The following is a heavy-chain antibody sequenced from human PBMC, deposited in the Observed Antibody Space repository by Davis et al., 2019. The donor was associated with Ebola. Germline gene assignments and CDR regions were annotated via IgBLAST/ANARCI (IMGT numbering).Heavy chain of an antibody. CDR1: GYTFTSYG. D-gene: IGHD2-15*01. CDR2: IIPILGIA. CDR3: ARGGYCSGGSCSSNYYYYYGMDV. Sequence: AASVKVSCKASGYTFTSYGISWVRQAPGQGLEWMGRIIPILGIANYAQKFQGRVTITADKSTSTAYMELSSLRSEDTAVYYCARGGYCSGGSCSSNYYYYYGMDVWGQGTTVTVSS. J-gene: IGHJ6*02. V-gene: IGHV1-69*04.